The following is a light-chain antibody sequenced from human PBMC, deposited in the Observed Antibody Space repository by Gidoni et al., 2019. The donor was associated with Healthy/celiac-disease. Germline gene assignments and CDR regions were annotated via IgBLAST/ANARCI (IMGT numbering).Light chain of an antibody. CDR1: SSKIGSNT. J-gene: IGLJ2*01. CDR3: AAWDDSLNGPV. CDR2: SNN. Sequence: QSVRTQPPSAAGTPGQRVTISCSGSSSKIGSNTVNWYQQLPGTAPKLLIYSNNQRPSGVPDRFSGSKSGTSASLAISGLQSEDEADYYCAAWDDSLNGPVFGGGTKLTVL. V-gene: IGLV1-44*01.